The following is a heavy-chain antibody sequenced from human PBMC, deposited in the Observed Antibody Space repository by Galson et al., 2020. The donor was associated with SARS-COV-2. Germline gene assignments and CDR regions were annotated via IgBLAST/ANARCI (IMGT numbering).Heavy chain of an antibody. V-gene: IGHV1-18*01. J-gene: IGHJ4*02. D-gene: IGHD6-19*01. Sequence: ASVKVSCKASGYTFTRYGISWVRQAPGKGLEWMGWISAYNGNTIYAQKLQDRVTLTTDTSTNTAYMDLRSLTSDSTAVYYCARDEAVAGDFGYWGQGTLVTVSS. CDR1: GYTFTRYG. CDR2: ISAYNGNT. CDR3: ARDEAVAGDFGY.